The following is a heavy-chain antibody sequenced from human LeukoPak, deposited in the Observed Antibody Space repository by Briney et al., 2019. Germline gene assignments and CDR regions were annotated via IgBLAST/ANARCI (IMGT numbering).Heavy chain of an antibody. CDR1: GGSISSYY. CDR2: IYYSGST. D-gene: IGHD3-3*01. V-gene: IGHV4-59*01. CDR3: ARGDFWSGYLDY. J-gene: IGHJ4*02. Sequence: SETLSLTCTVSGGSISSYYWSWIRQPPGEGLEWIGYIYYSGSTNYNPSLKSRVTISVDTSKNQFSLKLSSVTAADTAVYYCARGDFWSGYLDYWGQGTLVTVSS.